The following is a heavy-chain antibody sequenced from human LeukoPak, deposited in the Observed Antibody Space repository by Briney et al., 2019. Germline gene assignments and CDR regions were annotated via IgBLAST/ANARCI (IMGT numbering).Heavy chain of an antibody. CDR2: IYYDGRDK. V-gene: IGHV3-33*01. CDR1: GLTFKNYG. J-gene: IGHJ4*02. Sequence: QPGTSLRLSCAASGLTFKNYGMHWDRQAPGKGLEWVSIIYYDGRDKYYADSVKGRFNVSRDNSKNTLYLQMNSLRDEDTAVYYCATDRSLSYLDYWGQGTLVTVSS. CDR3: ATDRSLSYLDY.